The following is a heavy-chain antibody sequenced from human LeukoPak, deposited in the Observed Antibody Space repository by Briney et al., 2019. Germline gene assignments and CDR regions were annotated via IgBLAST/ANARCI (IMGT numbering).Heavy chain of an antibody. V-gene: IGHV4-39*01. CDR2: IYYSGST. D-gene: IGHD4-17*01. CDR3: ARRRSYGHYPFYY. CDR1: GGSISSSSYY. J-gene: IGHJ4*02. Sequence: SETLSLTCTVSGGSISSSSYYWGWIRQPPGKGLEWIGSIYYSGSTYYNPSLKSRVTISVDTSKNQFSLKLSSVTAADTAVYYCARRRSYGHYPFYYWGQGTLVTVSS.